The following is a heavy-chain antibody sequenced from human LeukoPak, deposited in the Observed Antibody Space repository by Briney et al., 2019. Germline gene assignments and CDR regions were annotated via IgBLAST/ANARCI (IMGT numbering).Heavy chain of an antibody. CDR1: GGSISSYY. J-gene: IGHJ3*02. CDR3: ARALSSGWADTFDI. Sequence: SETLSLTCTVSGGSISSYYWSWIRQPPGKGLEWIGNIYYSGSTYYNPSLKSRVTISVDTSKNQFSLKVRSVTAADTAVYYCARALSSGWADTFDIWGQGTMVTVSS. V-gene: IGHV4-59*12. CDR2: IYYSGST. D-gene: IGHD6-19*01.